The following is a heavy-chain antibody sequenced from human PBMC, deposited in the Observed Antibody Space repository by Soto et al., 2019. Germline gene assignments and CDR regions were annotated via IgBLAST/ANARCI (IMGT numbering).Heavy chain of an antibody. V-gene: IGHV4-39*01. CDR2: IYYSGST. Sequence: SETLSLTCTVSGGSISSSSYYWGWIRQPPGKGLEWIGSIYYSGSTYYNPSLKSRVTISVDTSKNQFSLKLSSVTAADTAVYYCARRTLIAAAGTPLYYYYGMDVWGQGTTVTVSS. CDR1: GGSISSSSYY. J-gene: IGHJ6*02. D-gene: IGHD6-13*01. CDR3: ARRTLIAAAGTPLYYYYGMDV.